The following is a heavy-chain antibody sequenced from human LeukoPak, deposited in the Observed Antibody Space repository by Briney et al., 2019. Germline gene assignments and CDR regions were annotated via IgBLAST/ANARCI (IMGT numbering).Heavy chain of an antibody. CDR3: ARSSSITVAGYFDY. D-gene: IGHD6-19*01. CDR2: INPNSGGT. Sequence: ASVKVSCKASGYTFTGYYMHWERQAPGQGLEWMGWINPNSGGTNYAQKFQGRVTMTRDTSISTAYMELSRLRSDDTAVYYCARSSSITVAGYFDYWGQGTLVTVSS. CDR1: GYTFTGYY. J-gene: IGHJ4*02. V-gene: IGHV1-2*02.